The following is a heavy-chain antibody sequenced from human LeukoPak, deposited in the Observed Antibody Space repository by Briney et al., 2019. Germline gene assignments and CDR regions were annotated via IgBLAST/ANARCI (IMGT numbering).Heavy chain of an antibody. D-gene: IGHD3-10*01. Sequence: GGSLRLSCAASGFTFSSYGMHWVRQAPGKGLEWVAVIWYDGSNKYYADSVKGRFTISRDNSKNTLYLQMNSLRAEDTAVYYCARDQGRWFGSTDAFDIWGQGTMVPSLQ. CDR2: IWYDGSNK. CDR3: ARDQGRWFGSTDAFDI. CDR1: GFTFSSYG. V-gene: IGHV3-33*01. J-gene: IGHJ3*02.